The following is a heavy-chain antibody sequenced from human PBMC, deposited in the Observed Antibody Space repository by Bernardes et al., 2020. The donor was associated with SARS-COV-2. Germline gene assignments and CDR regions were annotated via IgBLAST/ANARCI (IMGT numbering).Heavy chain of an antibody. J-gene: IGHJ4*02. CDR1: GFTFSSYW. CDR3: VRDELGRFDY. Sequence: GGSLRLSCAASGFTFSSYWMSWVRQAPGKGLEWVANIKPDGTEKYYVDSVKGRFTISRDNAKNSLYLQLNSLRAEDTAVYYCVRDELGRFDYWGQGTLVTVSS. D-gene: IGHD1-26*01. CDR2: IKPDGTEK. V-gene: IGHV3-7*01.